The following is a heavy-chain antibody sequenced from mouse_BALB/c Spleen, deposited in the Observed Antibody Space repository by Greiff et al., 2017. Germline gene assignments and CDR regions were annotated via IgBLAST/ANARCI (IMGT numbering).Heavy chain of an antibody. CDR1: GFTFSDFY. CDR2: SRNKANDYTT. V-gene: IGHV7-1*02. J-gene: IGHJ1*01. D-gene: IGHD4-1*01. CDR3: ARDASNWGYWYFDV. Sequence: EVKLVESGGGLVQPGGSLRLSCATSGFTFSDFYMEWVRQPPGKRLEWIAASRNKANDYTTEYSASVKGRFIVSRDTSQSILYLQMNALRAEDTAIYYCARDASNWGYWYFDVWGAGTTVTVSS.